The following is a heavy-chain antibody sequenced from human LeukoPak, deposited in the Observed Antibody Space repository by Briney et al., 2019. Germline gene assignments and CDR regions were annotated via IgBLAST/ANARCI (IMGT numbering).Heavy chain of an antibody. V-gene: IGHV3-23*01. Sequence: GGSLRLSCAASGFTFSSSAMSWVRQAPGRGLEWVSAISNNGGYTYYADSVQGRFTIPRDNSKSTLCLQMNSLRAEDTAVYYCAKQLGYCSDGSCYFPYWGQGTLVTVSS. D-gene: IGHD2-15*01. J-gene: IGHJ4*02. CDR2: ISNNGGYT. CDR3: AKQLGYCSDGSCYFPY. CDR1: GFTFSSSA.